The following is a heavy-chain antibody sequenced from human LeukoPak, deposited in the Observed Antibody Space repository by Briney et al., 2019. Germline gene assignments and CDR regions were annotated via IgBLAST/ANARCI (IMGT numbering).Heavy chain of an antibody. CDR3: AKDGKRFLEWLLYQYYFDY. J-gene: IGHJ4*02. D-gene: IGHD3-3*01. CDR2: ISPDGSTT. V-gene: IGHV3-74*01. Sequence: GGSLRLPCAASGFTFSSYWMHWVRQAPGKGLVWVSRISPDGSTTGHADSVKGRFTLSRDNAKNTLYLQMSSLRAEDTALYYCAKDGKRFLEWLLYQYYFDYWGQGTLVTVSS. CDR1: GFTFSSYW.